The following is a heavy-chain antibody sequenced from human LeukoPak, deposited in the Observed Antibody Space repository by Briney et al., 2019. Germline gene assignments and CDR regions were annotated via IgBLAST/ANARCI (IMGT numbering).Heavy chain of an antibody. CDR1: GGSISSGGYS. CDR3: ARVTYYYGSGSRARPNWFDP. D-gene: IGHD3-10*01. J-gene: IGHJ5*02. CDR2: IYHSGST. V-gene: IGHV4-30-2*01. Sequence: SETLSLTCAVSGGSISSGGYSWSWIRQPPGKGLEWIGYIYHSGSTYYNPSLKSRVTISVDRSKNQFSLKLSSVTAADTAVYYCARVTYYYGSGSRARPNWFDPWGQGTLVTVSS.